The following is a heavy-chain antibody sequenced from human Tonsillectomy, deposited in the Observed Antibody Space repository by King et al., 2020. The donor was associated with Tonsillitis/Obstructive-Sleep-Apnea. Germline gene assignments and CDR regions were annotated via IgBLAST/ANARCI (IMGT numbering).Heavy chain of an antibody. D-gene: IGHD6-19*01. Sequence: VQLVESGGGLIQPGGSLRLSCAVSGFSVNNNYMSWVRQAPGQGLEWASVIYSSGSTYYTDSVKGRFTISRDNSKNTLYLQMNSLRAEDTAVYYCASGWFFDCWGQGTLVAVSS. CDR3: ASGWFFDC. J-gene: IGHJ4*02. CDR1: GFSVNNNY. CDR2: IYSSGST. V-gene: IGHV3-53*01.